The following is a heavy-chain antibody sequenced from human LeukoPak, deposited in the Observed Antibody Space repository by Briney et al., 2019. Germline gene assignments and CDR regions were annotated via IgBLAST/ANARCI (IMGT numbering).Heavy chain of an antibody. CDR3: AKDYGEHGAHDY. J-gene: IGHJ4*02. V-gene: IGHV3-30*18. Sequence: PGRSLRLSCAASGFTFSSYGMHWVRQAPGKGLEWVAVISYDGSNKYYADSVKGRFTISRDNSKNTLYLQMNSLRAEDTAVYYCAKDYGEHGAHDYWGQGTLVTVSS. D-gene: IGHD4-17*01. CDR1: GFTFSSYG. CDR2: ISYDGSNK.